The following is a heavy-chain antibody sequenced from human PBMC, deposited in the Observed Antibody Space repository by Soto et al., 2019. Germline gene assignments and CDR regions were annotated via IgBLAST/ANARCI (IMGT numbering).Heavy chain of an antibody. CDR3: VRVDYYNICGPFSDVLDI. Sequence: GGSLRLSCAGSGFAFSSYWMSWVRQAPGNGLEWVANINPDGSQKWYVDSVKGRFIISRDNAKNSLYLQMNSLRAEDTAVYYCVRVDYYNICGPFSDVLDISGQGTHVPVSS. CDR2: INPDGSQK. CDR1: GFAFSSYW. D-gene: IGHD3-10*01. V-gene: IGHV3-7*01. J-gene: IGHJ3*02.